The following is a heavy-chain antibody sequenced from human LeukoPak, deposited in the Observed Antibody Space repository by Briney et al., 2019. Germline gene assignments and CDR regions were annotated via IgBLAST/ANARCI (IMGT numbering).Heavy chain of an antibody. D-gene: IGHD2-2*01. CDR3: ARDSLVGSTTPVFDY. CDR1: RFTFSTYS. Sequence: PGGSLRLSCAASRFTFSTYSMNWVRQAPGKGLESFSSIDSTSTYIYYADLVKGRFNISRDNAKNSLYLQRDSLRAEATAVYYCARDSLVGSTTPVFDYWGQGTLVTVSP. J-gene: IGHJ4*02. CDR2: IDSTSTYI. V-gene: IGHV3-21*04.